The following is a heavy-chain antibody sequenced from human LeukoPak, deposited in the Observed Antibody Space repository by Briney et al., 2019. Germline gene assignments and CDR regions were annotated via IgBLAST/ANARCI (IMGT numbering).Heavy chain of an antibody. CDR2: ISGSGGST. CDR1: GFTFSSYA. CDR3: ARVYSSGWYPFDY. Sequence: GGSLRLSCAASGFTFSSYAMTWVRQAPGKGLEWVSDISGSGGSTYYADSVQGRFTISRDNSKNTLYLQMNSLRAEDTAVYYCARVYSSGWYPFDYWGQGTLVTVSS. V-gene: IGHV3-23*01. D-gene: IGHD6-19*01. J-gene: IGHJ4*02.